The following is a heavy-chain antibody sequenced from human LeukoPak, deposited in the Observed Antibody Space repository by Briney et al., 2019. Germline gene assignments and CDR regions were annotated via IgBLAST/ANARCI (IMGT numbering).Heavy chain of an antibody. CDR1: GGTFSSYA. CDR3: ASPGYCSSTSCDGYYYYGMDV. CDR2: IIPILGIA. V-gene: IGHV1-69*04. Sequence: SVTVSCKASGGTFSSYAIRWVRQAPGQGFEWMGRIIPILGIANYAQKFQGRVTITADKSTSTAYMELSSLRSEDTAVYYCASPGYCSSTSCDGYYYYGMDVWGQGTTVTVSS. J-gene: IGHJ6*02. D-gene: IGHD2-2*01.